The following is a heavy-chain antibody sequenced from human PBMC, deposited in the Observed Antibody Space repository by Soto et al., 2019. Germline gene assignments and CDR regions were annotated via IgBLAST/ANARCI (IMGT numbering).Heavy chain of an antibody. CDR1: GFTFSSYG. CDR2: ISYDGSNK. Sequence: GGSLRLSCAPSGFTFSSYGLHWVRQAPGKGLAWVAVISYDGSNKYYADSVKGRFTISRDNSKNTLYLQMNSLRAEDTAVYYCAKAGLSGYYYYYYMDVWGKGTTVTVSS. V-gene: IGHV3-30*18. CDR3: AKAGLSGYYYYYYMDV. D-gene: IGHD3-10*01. J-gene: IGHJ6*03.